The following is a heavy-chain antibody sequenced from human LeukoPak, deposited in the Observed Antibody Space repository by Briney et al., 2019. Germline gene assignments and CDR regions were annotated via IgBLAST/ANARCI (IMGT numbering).Heavy chain of an antibody. CDR2: ISYSGST. CDR3: ARGVHPYGSGSYYDY. D-gene: IGHD3-10*01. Sequence: SETLSLTCTVSGGSISNYYWSWIRQPPGKGLEYIGYISYSGSTYYNPSLKSRVTISVDTSKNQFSLKLSSVTAADTAVYYCARGVHPYGSGSYYDYWGQGTLVTVSS. V-gene: IGHV4-59*08. CDR1: GGSISNYY. J-gene: IGHJ4*02.